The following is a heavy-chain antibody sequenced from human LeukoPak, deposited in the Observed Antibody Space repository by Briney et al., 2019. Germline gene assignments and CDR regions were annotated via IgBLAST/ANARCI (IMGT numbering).Heavy chain of an antibody. V-gene: IGHV4-59*01. J-gene: IGHJ4*02. CDR1: GVSISSYY. Sequence: SETLSLTCTVSGVSISSYYWSWIRQPPGKGLEWIGYIYYSGSTNYNPSLKSRVTISVDTSKNQFSLKLSSVTAADTAVYYCARGLPDMTTPIDYWGQGTLVTVSS. CDR3: ARGLPDMTTPIDY. CDR2: IYYSGST. D-gene: IGHD4-11*01.